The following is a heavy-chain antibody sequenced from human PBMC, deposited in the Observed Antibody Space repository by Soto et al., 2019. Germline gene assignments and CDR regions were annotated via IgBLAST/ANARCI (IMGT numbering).Heavy chain of an antibody. J-gene: IGHJ5*02. Sequence: QVQLQASGPGLVKPSQTLSLTCTVSGGSISSGDYYWSWIRQHPGTGLEWIGYIYYSGSTYYNPSLKSRVTISVDTSKNQFSLKLSSVTAADTAVYYCARWWSGSRQGFDPWGQGTLVTVSS. CDR1: GGSISSGDYY. CDR3: ARWWSGSRQGFDP. V-gene: IGHV4-31*03. CDR2: IYYSGST. D-gene: IGHD3-3*01.